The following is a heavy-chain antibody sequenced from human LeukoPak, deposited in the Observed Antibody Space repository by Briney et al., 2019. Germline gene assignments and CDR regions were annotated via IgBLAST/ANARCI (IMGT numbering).Heavy chain of an antibody. D-gene: IGHD6-13*01. CDR3: ARAKAAGSYDF. CDR2: AHFSGST. V-gene: IGHV4-59*11. Sequence: SETLSLTCSVSGGSISRHYWTWIRQPPGKGLEWIGYAHFSGSTNYNPSLKSRAAASLDRAKNQISLTLTSVTAADTAVYFCARAKAAGSYDFWGQGTLVTVSS. CDR1: GGSISRHY. J-gene: IGHJ4*02.